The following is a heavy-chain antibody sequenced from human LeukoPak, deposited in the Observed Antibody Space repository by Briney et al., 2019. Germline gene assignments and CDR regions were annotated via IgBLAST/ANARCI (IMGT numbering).Heavy chain of an antibody. CDR3: ARGADYDLWSLFDP. Sequence: GASVKVSCKASGGTFSSYTISWVRQAPGQGLEWMGRIIPILGIANYAQKFQGRVTITADKSTSTAYMELSSLRSEDTAVYYCARGADYDLWSLFDPWGQGTLVTVSS. CDR2: IIPILGIA. CDR1: GGTFSSYT. J-gene: IGHJ5*02. D-gene: IGHD3-3*01. V-gene: IGHV1-69*02.